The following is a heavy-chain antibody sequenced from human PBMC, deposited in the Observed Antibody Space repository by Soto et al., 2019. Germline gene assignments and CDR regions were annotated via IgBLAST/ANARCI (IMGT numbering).Heavy chain of an antibody. Sequence: EVQLVESGGGLVQPGESLRLSCAASGFTFDYYWMHWVRQAPGKGLVWVSRIHSDGTSTTYADSVKGRFTISRDNAKNTLSLQMNSLRAEDTAVYYCARVDSGAFDLWGQGTVVTVSS. J-gene: IGHJ3*01. V-gene: IGHV3-74*01. D-gene: IGHD1-26*01. CDR2: IHSDGTST. CDR1: GFTFDYYW. CDR3: ARVDSGAFDL.